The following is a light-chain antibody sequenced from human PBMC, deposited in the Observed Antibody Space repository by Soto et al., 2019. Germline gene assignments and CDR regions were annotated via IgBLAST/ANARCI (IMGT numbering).Light chain of an antibody. CDR1: QSVSNNY. J-gene: IGKJ1*01. CDR3: QQYGSSGT. Sequence: EIVLTQSPGTLSLSLGERATLSCRASQSVSNNYLAWYQQKPGQAHRLLFYGASNRGAGIPDRCSGSGSGTDFTLTISRLEPEDFAVYYCQQYGSSGTFGQGTKVDIK. V-gene: IGKV3-20*01. CDR2: GAS.